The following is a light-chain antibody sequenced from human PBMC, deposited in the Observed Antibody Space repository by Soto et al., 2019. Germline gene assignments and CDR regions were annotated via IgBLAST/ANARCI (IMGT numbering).Light chain of an antibody. CDR2: EGS. V-gene: IGLV2-23*01. CDR3: CSYSGSSTLYV. Sequence: QSALTQPASVSGSPGQSITISCTGTSSDVGSYNLVSWYQQHPGKAPKLMIYEGSKRPSGGSNRFSGSKSGNTASLTISGLQAEDEADYYCCSYSGSSTLYVFGTGTKVTLL. CDR1: SSDVGSYNL. J-gene: IGLJ1*01.